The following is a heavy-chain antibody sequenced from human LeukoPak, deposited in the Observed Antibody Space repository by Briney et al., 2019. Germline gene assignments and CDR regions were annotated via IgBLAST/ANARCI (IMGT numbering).Heavy chain of an antibody. CDR2: ICGSGGST. CDR3: AKSVVAATLSVRYFDY. Sequence: QPGGSLRLSCAASGFTFSSYAMSWVRQAPGKGLEWVSAICGSGGSTYYADSVKGRFTISRDNSKNTLYLQMNSLRAEDTAVYYCAKSVVAATLSVRYFDYWGQGTLVTVSS. CDR1: GFTFSSYA. D-gene: IGHD2-15*01. V-gene: IGHV3-23*01. J-gene: IGHJ4*02.